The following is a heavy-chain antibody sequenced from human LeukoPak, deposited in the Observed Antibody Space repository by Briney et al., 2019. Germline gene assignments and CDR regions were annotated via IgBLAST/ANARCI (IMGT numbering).Heavy chain of an antibody. CDR2: IIPIFGTA. V-gene: IGHV1-69*13. CDR3: ARAPYFSGSGSYHNWFDP. CDR1: GGTFISYA. J-gene: IGHJ5*02. D-gene: IGHD3-10*01. Sequence: ASVKVSCKASGGTFISYAISWVRQAPGQGLEWMGGIIPIFGTANYAQKFQGRVTITADESTSTAYMELSSLRSEDTAVYYCARAPYFSGSGSYHNWFDPWGQGTLVTVSS.